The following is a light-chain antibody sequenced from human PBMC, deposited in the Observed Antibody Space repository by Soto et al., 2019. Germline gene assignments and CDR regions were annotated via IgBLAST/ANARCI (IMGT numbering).Light chain of an antibody. CDR3: SSYTSSSISSYV. CDR1: SSDVGGYNY. Sequence: QSALTQPASVSGSPGQSITISCTGTSSDVGGYNYVSWYQQHPGKAPKLMIYDVSNRPSGVSNRFSGSKSGNTASLTISWLQAEDEADYYCSSYTSSSISSYVVGTGTKVTVL. CDR2: DVS. V-gene: IGLV2-14*01. J-gene: IGLJ1*01.